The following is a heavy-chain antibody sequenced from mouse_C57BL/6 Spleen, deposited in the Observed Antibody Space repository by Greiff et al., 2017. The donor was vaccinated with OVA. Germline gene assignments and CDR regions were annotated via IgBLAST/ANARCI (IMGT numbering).Heavy chain of an antibody. CDR2: ILPGSGST. CDR3: ARRITTVVATRYFDV. V-gene: IGHV1-9*01. D-gene: IGHD1-1*01. J-gene: IGHJ1*03. Sequence: QVQLQQSGAELMKPGASVKLSCKATGYTFTGYWIAWVKQRPGHGLEWIGEILPGSGSTNYNEKFKSKATFTAATSSNTAYMQLSSLTTEDSAIDSCARRITTVVATRYFDVWGTGTTLTVSS. CDR1: GYTFTGYW.